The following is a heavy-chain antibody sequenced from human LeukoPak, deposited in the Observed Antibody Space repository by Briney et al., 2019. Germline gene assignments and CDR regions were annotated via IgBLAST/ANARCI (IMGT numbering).Heavy chain of an antibody. V-gene: IGHV3-7*03. CDR1: GFTCSSEW. CDR2: IKQEGSEK. CDR3: ARDPGINYGMDV. J-gene: IGHJ6*04. Sequence: GGSLRLSCAASGFTCSSEWMRWARQATGRGLKWVANIKQEGSEKYCVDSVKGRFTISRDNAKNSLYLQMNSLRAEDTAVYYCARDPGINYGMDVWGKGTTVTVSS. D-gene: IGHD3-10*01.